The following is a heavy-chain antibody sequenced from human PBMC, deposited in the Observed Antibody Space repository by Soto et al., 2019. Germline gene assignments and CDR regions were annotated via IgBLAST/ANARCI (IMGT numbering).Heavy chain of an antibody. CDR2: IIPIFGTA. CDR1: GGTFSSYA. D-gene: IGHD2-15*01. CDR3: ASPWDTLGYCSGGSCFRRWYYYYGMDV. Sequence: GASVKVSCKASGGTFSSYAISWVRQAPGQGLEWMGGIIPIFGTANYAQKFQGRVTITADESTSTAYMELSSLRSEDTAVYYCASPWDTLGYCSGGSCFRRWYYYYGMDVWGQGTTVTVSS. V-gene: IGHV1-69*13. J-gene: IGHJ6*02.